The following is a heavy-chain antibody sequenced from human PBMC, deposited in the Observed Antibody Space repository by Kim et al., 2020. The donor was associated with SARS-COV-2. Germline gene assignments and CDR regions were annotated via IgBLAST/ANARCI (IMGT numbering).Heavy chain of an antibody. V-gene: IGHV1-18*01. CDR3: ARSMFDYVWGISLKQEDS. CDR2: ISSFNSNA. CDR1: GYPFSAFG. J-gene: IGHJ4*02. Sequence: ASVKVSCKTSGYPFSAFGITWVRQAPGQGLEWMGWISSFNSNANYTQRFQGRVTMTADISTSTAYMELRSLRSDDTAVYYCARSMFDYVWGISLKQEDSWGQGTLLLVSS. D-gene: IGHD3-16*01.